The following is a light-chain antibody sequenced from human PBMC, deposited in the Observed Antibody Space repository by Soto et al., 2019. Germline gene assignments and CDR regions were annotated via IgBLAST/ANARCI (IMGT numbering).Light chain of an antibody. J-gene: IGLJ2*01. V-gene: IGLV1-40*01. Sequence: QAVVTQPPSVSGAPGQRVTISCTWSSSNIGAGYDVHWYQQLPGTAPKLLIYGNNKRPSGVPYRFSSSKSGSSASLAITGLQAEDEADYYCQSYDSSLSGGIFGGGTKLTVL. CDR2: GNN. CDR1: SSNIGAGYD. CDR3: QSYDSSLSGGI.